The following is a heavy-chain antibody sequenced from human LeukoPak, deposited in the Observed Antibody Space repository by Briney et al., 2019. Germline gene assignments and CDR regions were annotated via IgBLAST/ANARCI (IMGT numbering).Heavy chain of an antibody. CDR1: GYTFTSYY. D-gene: IGHD3-10*01. CDR3: AREAYYYGSGSYSQPFDY. V-gene: IGHV1-46*01. J-gene: IGHJ4*02. CDR2: INPSGGST. Sequence: GASVKVSCKASGYTFTSYYMHWVRQAPGQGLEWMGIINPSGGSTSYAQKFQGRVTMTRDMSTSTVYMELSSLRSEDTAVYYCAREAYYYGSGSYSQPFDYWGQGTLVTVSS.